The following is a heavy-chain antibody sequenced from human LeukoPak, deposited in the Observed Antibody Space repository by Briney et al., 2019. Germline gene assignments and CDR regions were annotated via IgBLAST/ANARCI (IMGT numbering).Heavy chain of an antibody. CDR1: GLIFSSYG. Sequence: GGSLRLSCAASGLIFSSYGMHWVRQAPGEGLEWVAYIRHDESKTFYADSVKGRFTISRDNSKNTLYLQMHSLRAEDAALYYCAKPVIPSAYQGTYYMDVWGKGTTVTVSS. J-gene: IGHJ6*03. V-gene: IGHV3-30*02. D-gene: IGHD3-16*01. CDR2: IRHDESKT. CDR3: AKPVIPSAYQGTYYMDV.